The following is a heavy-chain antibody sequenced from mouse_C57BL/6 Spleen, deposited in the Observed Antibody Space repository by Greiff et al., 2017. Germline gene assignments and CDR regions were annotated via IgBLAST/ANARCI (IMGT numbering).Heavy chain of an antibody. J-gene: IGHJ3*01. Sequence: VQLQESGPELVKPGASVKISCKASGYAFSSSWMNWVKQRPGKGLEWIGRIYPGDGDTNYNGKFKGKATLTADKSSSTAYMQLSSLTSEYSAVYCCATHYDGSSDSAWFAYWGQGTLVTVSA. CDR1: GYAFSSSW. V-gene: IGHV1-82*01. CDR3: ATHYDGSSDSAWFAY. CDR2: IYPGDGDT. D-gene: IGHD1-1*01.